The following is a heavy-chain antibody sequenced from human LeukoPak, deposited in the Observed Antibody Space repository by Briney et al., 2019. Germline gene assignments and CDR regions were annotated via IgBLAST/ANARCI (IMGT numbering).Heavy chain of an antibody. J-gene: IGHJ4*02. CDR1: GYTFISYY. V-gene: IGHV1-46*01. Sequence: ASVKVSCKASGYTFISYYIHWVRQAPGQGLEWMGIINPSGGSTGYAQKFQDRVTMTRDMSTSTVYMELSSLRSEDTAVYYCARELERWPSPFDYWGQGTLVTVSS. D-gene: IGHD1-1*01. CDR2: INPSGGST. CDR3: ARELERWPSPFDY.